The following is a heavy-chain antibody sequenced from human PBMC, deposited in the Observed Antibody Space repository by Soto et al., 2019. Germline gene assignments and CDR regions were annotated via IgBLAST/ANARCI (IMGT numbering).Heavy chain of an antibody. CDR1: GGSISSYY. CDR3: AREWTRWYSGSWYFDL. J-gene: IGHJ2*01. CDR2: IYTSGST. Sequence: SETLSLTCTVSGGSISSYYWSWIRQPAGKGLEWIGRIYTSGSTNYNPSLKSRVTMSVDTSKNQFSLKLSSVTAADTAVYYCAREWTRWYSGSWYFDLWGRGTLVTVSS. V-gene: IGHV4-4*07. D-gene: IGHD1-26*01.